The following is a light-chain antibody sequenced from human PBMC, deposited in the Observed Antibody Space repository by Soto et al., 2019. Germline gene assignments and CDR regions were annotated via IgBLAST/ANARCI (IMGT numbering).Light chain of an antibody. V-gene: IGLV2-14*01. CDR2: EVS. Sequence: QSALTQPASVSGSPGQSITISCTGTSSDVGGYNYVSWYQQHPGKPPKLIIYEVSNRPSGVSNRFSGSKSGNTASLTISGLQAEDESDYYCNSYTSKATGVFGTGTKVTAL. J-gene: IGLJ1*01. CDR3: NSYTSKATGV. CDR1: SSDVGGYNY.